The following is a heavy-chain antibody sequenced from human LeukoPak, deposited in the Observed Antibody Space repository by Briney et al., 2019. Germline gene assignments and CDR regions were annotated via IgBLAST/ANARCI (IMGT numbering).Heavy chain of an antibody. CDR3: ARGALLWFGAKMEYYFDY. J-gene: IGHJ4*02. CDR2: INHSGST. Sequence: SETLSLTCTVYGGSFSGYYWSWIRQPPGKGLEWIGEINHSGSTNYNPSLKSRVTISVDKAKNQFSLSLRSVTAADTAVYYWARGALLWFGAKMEYYFDYWGQGTPLTVSS. V-gene: IGHV4-34*01. D-gene: IGHD3-10*01. CDR1: GGSFSGYY.